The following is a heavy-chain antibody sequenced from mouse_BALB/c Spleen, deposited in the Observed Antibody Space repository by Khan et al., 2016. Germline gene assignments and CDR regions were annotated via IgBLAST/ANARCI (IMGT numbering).Heavy chain of an antibody. V-gene: IGHV2-5-1*01. CDR3: AKEGGNWYFDV. J-gene: IGHJ1*01. CDR1: GFSLTSYG. Sequence: QVQLKQSGPSLVQPSQSLSITCTVSGFSLTSYGVHWVRQSPGKGLEWLGVIWRRGSTDYNVAFMSRLSITRDNSKSQVFFKMNSLQADDTAIYYCAKEGGNWYFDVWGAGTTVTVSS. CDR2: IWRRGST.